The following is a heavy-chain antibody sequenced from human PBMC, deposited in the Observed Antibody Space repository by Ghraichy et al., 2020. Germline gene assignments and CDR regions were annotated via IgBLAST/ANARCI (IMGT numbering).Heavy chain of an antibody. J-gene: IGHJ6*02. CDR1: GFSFTNYA. Sequence: GGSLRLSCAASGFSFTNYAMNWVRQAPGKGLEWVSSISGSAVSTFYAASVTGRFTISRDNSKNTVYLQMNSLRADDTAVYYCAKDVVGLRYGMDVWGQGTTVTVSS. CDR2: ISGSAVST. CDR3: AKDVVGLRYGMDV. D-gene: IGHD3-16*01. V-gene: IGHV3-23*01.